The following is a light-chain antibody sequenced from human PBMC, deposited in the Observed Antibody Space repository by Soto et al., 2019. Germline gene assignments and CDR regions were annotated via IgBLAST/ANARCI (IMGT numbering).Light chain of an antibody. J-gene: IGKJ1*01. Sequence: IQTTHAPSTLPASLQNIVSITCRASQSISNWLAWYQQKPGTAPKLLIYHASTLESGVPSRFSGSASATDLPIRTTSLESDAFAAHYREPYNTYPQTFGPGTKVDIK. CDR2: HAS. V-gene: IGKV1-5*01. CDR3: EPYNTYPQT. CDR1: QSISNW.